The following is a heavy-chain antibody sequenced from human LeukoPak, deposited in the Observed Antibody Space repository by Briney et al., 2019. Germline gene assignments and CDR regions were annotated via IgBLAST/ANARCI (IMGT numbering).Heavy chain of an antibody. D-gene: IGHD2-2*01. Sequence: PSETLSLTCTVSGGSISSSSYYWGWIRQPPGKGLEWIGSIYYTGSTYYNPSLKSRVTISVDTSKNQFSLKLSSVTAADTAVYYCARAYCSSATCSNFDYWGQGTLVPVSS. CDR3: ARAYCSSATCSNFDY. J-gene: IGHJ4*02. V-gene: IGHV4-39*01. CDR2: IYYTGST. CDR1: GGSISSSSYY.